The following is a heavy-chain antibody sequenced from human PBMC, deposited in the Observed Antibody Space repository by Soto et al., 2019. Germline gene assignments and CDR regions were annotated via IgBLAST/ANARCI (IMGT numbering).Heavy chain of an antibody. CDR2: IFSNDEK. J-gene: IGHJ6*02. Sequence: KESGPVLVKPTETLTLTCTVSGFSLSNARMGVSWIRQPPGKALEWLAHIFSNDEKSYSTSLKSRLTISKDTSKSQVVLTMTNMDPVDTATYYCARPLRARIAAAGASYYYYYYGMDVWGQGTTVTVSS. CDR1: GFSLSNARMG. V-gene: IGHV2-26*01. D-gene: IGHD6-13*01. CDR3: ARPLRARIAAAGASYYYYYYGMDV.